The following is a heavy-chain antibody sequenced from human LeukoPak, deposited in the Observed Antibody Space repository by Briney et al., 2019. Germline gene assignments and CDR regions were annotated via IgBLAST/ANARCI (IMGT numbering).Heavy chain of an antibody. J-gene: IGHJ4*02. CDR1: GGSISSSSYY. D-gene: IGHD6-19*01. V-gene: IGHV4-39*01. CDR3: ARRWLTTQRYFDF. Sequence: SETLSLTCTVSGGSISSSSYYWGWIRQPPGKGLEWIGSIYYSGTTYYNPSLKSRVTISVDTPKNQFSLKLNSVTAADTAMYYCARRWLTTQRYFDFWGQGTLVTVSS. CDR2: IYYSGTT.